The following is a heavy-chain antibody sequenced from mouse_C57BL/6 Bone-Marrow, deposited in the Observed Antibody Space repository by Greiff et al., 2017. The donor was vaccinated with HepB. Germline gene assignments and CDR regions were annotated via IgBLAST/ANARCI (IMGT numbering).Heavy chain of an antibody. CDR1: GFSLTSYA. J-gene: IGHJ1*03. D-gene: IGHD1-1*01. V-gene: IGHV2-9-1*01. CDR2: IWTGGGT. Sequence: VQLQESGPGLVAPSQSLSITCTVSGFSLTSYAISWVRQPPGKGLEWLGVIWTGGGTNYNSALKSRLSISKDNSKSQVFLKMNSLQTDDTARYYCARHYYGSSWWYFDVWGTGTTVTVSS. CDR3: ARHYYGSSWWYFDV.